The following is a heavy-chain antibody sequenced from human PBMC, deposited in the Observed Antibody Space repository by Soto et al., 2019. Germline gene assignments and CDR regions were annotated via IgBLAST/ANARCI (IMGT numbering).Heavy chain of an antibody. V-gene: IGHV1-69*01. Sequence: QVQLVQSGAEVKKPGSSVKVSCKASGGTFSSYAISWVRQAPGQGLEWMGGIIPIFGTANYAQKFQGRVTITADESTITAYMELSSLRSEDTAVYYCARERRWLLLHDWYFDLWGRGTLVTVSS. D-gene: IGHD5-12*01. CDR2: IIPIFGTA. J-gene: IGHJ2*01. CDR3: ARERRWLLLHDWYFDL. CDR1: GGTFSSYA.